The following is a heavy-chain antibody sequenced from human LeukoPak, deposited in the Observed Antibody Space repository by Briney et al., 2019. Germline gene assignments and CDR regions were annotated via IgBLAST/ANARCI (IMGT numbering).Heavy chain of an antibody. CDR1: GYTFTSNS. CDR2: ISTYNGKT. D-gene: IGHD6-6*01. J-gene: IGHJ4*02. CDR3: ARDRWRDGSSSFDN. Sequence: ASVKVSCKASGYTFTSNSINWVRQAAGQGLEWMGWISTYNGKTGYAQKVQGRVTMTTDTSTSTAYMELRSLRSDDTAVYYCARDRWRDGSSSFDNWGQGTLVTVSS. V-gene: IGHV1-18*01.